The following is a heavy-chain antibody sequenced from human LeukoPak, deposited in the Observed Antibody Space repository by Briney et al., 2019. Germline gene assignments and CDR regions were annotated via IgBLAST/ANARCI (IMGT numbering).Heavy chain of an antibody. Sequence: PGGSLRLSRTVSGFTFSGYWMSWVRQAPGKGLEWVANIRDDGGLKNYVDSVKGRFTISRDNAKNSVSLQMNSLRAEDTAVYYCARDLPWGYFDYWGQGTLVTVSS. CDR1: GFTFSGYW. CDR3: ARDLPWGYFDY. J-gene: IGHJ4*02. V-gene: IGHV3-7*01. CDR2: IRDDGGLK. D-gene: IGHD7-27*01.